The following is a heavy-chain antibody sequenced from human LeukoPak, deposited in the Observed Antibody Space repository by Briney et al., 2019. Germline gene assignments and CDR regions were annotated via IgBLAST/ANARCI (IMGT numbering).Heavy chain of an antibody. J-gene: IGHJ6*03. D-gene: IGHD5-18*01. CDR1: EFTFRSYD. Sequence: GGSLRLSCVASEFTFRSYDMHWVRQAPGKGLEWVAVISYDGSNKDYADFVKGRFTISRDNSKNTLYLQMNSLRAEDTAVYYCARFGYSHGYGWGGGYYYYYMDVWGKGTTVTVSS. V-gene: IGHV3-30*03. CDR2: ISYDGSNK. CDR3: ARFGYSHGYGWGGGYYYYYMDV.